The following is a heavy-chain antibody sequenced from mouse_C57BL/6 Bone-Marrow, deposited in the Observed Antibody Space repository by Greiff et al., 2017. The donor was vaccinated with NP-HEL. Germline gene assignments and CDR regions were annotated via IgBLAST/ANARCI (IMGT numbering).Heavy chain of an antibody. J-gene: IGHJ1*03. CDR2: IDPENGDT. CDR1: GFNIKDDY. V-gene: IGHV14-4*01. D-gene: IGHD1-1*01. Sequence: VQLQQSGAELVRPGASVKLSCTASGFNIKDDYMHWVKQRPEHGLEWIGWIDPENGDTEYASKFQGKATITADTSSNTAYLQLSSLTSEDTAVYYCTTYYYGSSYWYFDVWGTGTTVTVSS. CDR3: TTYYYGSSYWYFDV.